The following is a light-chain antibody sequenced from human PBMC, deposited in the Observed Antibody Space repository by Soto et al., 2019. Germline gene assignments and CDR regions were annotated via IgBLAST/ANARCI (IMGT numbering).Light chain of an antibody. V-gene: IGKV3-15*01. Sequence: EILMTQSPATLSVSPGERATLSCRASQSVSSNLAWYHQKPGQAPRLLIYGASTRATGIPARFSGSGSGTEFTLTISSLQSEDFAVYYCQQYNNWPQTFGQGTKVEIK. CDR2: GAS. CDR3: QQYNNWPQT. CDR1: QSVSSN. J-gene: IGKJ1*01.